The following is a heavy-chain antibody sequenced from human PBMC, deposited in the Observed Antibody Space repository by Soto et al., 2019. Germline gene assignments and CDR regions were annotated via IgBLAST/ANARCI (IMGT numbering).Heavy chain of an antibody. CDR2: ISGSGGST. V-gene: IGHV3-23*01. D-gene: IGHD2-2*03. J-gene: IGHJ5*02. CDR1: GFTFTSYA. Sequence: GGSLRLSCAASGFTFTSYAMSWVLQAPGKGLEGVSAISGSGGSTYYADSVKRRFTISRDNSKNTLYLQMSSLRAEDTAVYYCAKDGYCTSTSCSTNWFDPWGQGTLVPVSS. CDR3: AKDGYCTSTSCSTNWFDP.